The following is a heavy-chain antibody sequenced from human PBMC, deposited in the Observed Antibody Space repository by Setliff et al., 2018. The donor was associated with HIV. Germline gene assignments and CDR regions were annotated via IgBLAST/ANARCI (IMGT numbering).Heavy chain of an antibody. V-gene: IGHV4-31*03. CDR1: GDSINSGGYY. J-gene: IGHJ4*02. D-gene: IGHD2-2*01. CDR2: IYYKGNT. CDR3: AREAPADSSSTSYYFDY. Sequence: SETLSLTCSVSGDSINSGGYYWSWLRQHPGKGLEWIGYIYYKGNTYYNPSLKSRVSVSLDTSKNQFSLQLSSVTAADTAVYYCAREAPADSSSTSYYFDYWGQGTLVTVSS.